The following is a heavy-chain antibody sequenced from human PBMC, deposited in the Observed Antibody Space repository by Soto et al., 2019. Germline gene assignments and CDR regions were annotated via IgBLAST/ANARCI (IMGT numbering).Heavy chain of an antibody. CDR2: LIPVFGTP. CDR3: ARAINGWTYSGSGRSYYYGLDV. Sequence: QVQVVQSGAEMKKPGSSVKVSCKASGGNFNNYAISWVRQAPGQGLEWVGGLIPVFGTPHYAQKFQGRVTISADEPTKTVYVELSGLTSEDTAVYYCARAINGWTYSGSGRSYYYGLDVWGQGTKVTVSS. CDR1: GGNFNNYA. V-gene: IGHV1-69*01. D-gene: IGHD3-10*01. J-gene: IGHJ6*02.